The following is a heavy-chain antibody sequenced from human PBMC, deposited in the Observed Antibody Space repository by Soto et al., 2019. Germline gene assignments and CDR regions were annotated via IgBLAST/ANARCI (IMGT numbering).Heavy chain of an antibody. CDR3: ARDSWGTYRRDAFDI. Sequence: QVQLQESGPGLVKPSETLSLTCTVSGGSVTSGSYYWSWIRQPPGKGLEWIGYIYYSGNTNYNPSLKSRVTIXXDXSXXQFSLKLSSVTAADTAVYYCARDSWGTYRRDAFDIWGQGTMVTVSS. J-gene: IGHJ3*02. CDR2: IYYSGNT. D-gene: IGHD3-16*02. CDR1: GGSVTSGSYY. V-gene: IGHV4-61*01.